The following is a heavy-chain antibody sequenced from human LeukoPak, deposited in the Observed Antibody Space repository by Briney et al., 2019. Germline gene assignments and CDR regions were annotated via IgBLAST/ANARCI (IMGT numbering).Heavy chain of an antibody. D-gene: IGHD3-3*01. CDR3: AKVGIRFLEWFRYYFDY. CDR2: VSISSGTI. Sequence: PGGSLRLSCAASGFTFSGHNMNWVRQAPGKGLEWLSFVSISSGTIYYADSVNGRFRISRDNAKSSLDLEMNSLRAEDTAVYYCAKVGIRFLEWFRYYFDYWGQGTLVTVSS. J-gene: IGHJ4*02. CDR1: GFTFSGHN. V-gene: IGHV3-48*04.